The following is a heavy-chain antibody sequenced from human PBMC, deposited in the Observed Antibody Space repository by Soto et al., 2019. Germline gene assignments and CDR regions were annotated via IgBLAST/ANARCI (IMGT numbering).Heavy chain of an antibody. D-gene: IGHD4-17*01. CDR1: GFTFSGYA. Sequence: SGGSLRLSCAASGFTFSGYAMSWVRQAPGKGLEWVSAISGSGGSTYYADSVKGRFTISRDNSKNTLYLQMNSLRAEDTAVYYCAKAPSTPTTVTTIAFDIWGQGALVTVSS. V-gene: IGHV3-23*01. CDR2: ISGSGGST. J-gene: IGHJ4*02. CDR3: AKAPSTPTTVTTIAFDI.